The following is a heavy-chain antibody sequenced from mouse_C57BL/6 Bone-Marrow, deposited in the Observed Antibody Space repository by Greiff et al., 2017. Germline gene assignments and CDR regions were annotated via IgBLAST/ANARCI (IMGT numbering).Heavy chain of an antibody. J-gene: IGHJ3*01. D-gene: IGHD3-2*02. Sequence: ESGPGLVKPSQSLSLTCSVTGYSITSGYYWNWIRQFPGNNLEWMGFIRYDGSNNYNPSLKNPISITRDPSKNQFFLKLNSVTTEDTATYYCAIDSSGYGAWFAYWGQGTLVTVSA. CDR3: AIDSSGYGAWFAY. V-gene: IGHV3-6*01. CDR1: GYSITSGYY. CDR2: IRYDGSN.